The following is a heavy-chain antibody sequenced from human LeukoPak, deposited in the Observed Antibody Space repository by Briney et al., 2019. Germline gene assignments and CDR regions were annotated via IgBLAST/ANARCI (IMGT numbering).Heavy chain of an antibody. J-gene: IGHJ4*02. Sequence: GGSLRLSCAACGFNFNNYAMFWVRQAPGKGLDWVAGISYDGTNKYYADSVKGRFTISRDTSKSTLYLQMNSLRADDTAVYFCARAYDYSTKLYYFDFWGQGTLVTVSS. D-gene: IGHD4-11*01. CDR3: ARAYDYSTKLYYFDF. CDR1: GFNFNNYA. CDR2: ISYDGTNK. V-gene: IGHV3-30*04.